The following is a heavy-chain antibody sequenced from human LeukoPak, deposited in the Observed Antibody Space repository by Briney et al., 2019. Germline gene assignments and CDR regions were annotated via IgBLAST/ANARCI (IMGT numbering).Heavy chain of an antibody. D-gene: IGHD3-22*01. CDR3: ARDRYAGNTMIVVDPWSY. Sequence: GASVKVSCKASGYTFTSYAMNWVRQAPGQGLEWMGWINTNTGNPTYAQGFTGRFVFSLDTSVSTAYLQISSLKAEDTAVYYCARDRYAGNTMIVVDPWSYWGQGTLVTVSS. CDR2: INTNTGNP. J-gene: IGHJ4*02. V-gene: IGHV7-4-1*02. CDR1: GYTFTSYA.